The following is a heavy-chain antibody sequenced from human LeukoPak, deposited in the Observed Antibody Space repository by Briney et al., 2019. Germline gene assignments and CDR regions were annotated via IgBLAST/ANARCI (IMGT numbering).Heavy chain of an antibody. CDR2: ISYDGSNK. V-gene: IGHV3-30*03. Sequence: GGSLRLSCAASGFTFSSYSMNWVRQAPGKGLEWVAVISYDGSNKYYADSVKGRFTISRDNSKNTLYLQMNSLRAEDTAVYYCARATPVRFDPWGQGTLVTVSS. CDR3: ARATPVRFDP. CDR1: GFTFSSYS. J-gene: IGHJ5*02.